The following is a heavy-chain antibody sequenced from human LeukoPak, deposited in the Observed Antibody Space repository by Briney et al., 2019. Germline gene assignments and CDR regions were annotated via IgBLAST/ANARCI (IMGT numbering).Heavy chain of an antibody. CDR1: GFTFSSYD. Sequence: GGSLRLSCAASGFTFSSYDVHWVRQATGKGLEWVSAIGTAGDTYYPGSVKGRFTISRENAKNSLYLQMNSLRAGDTAVYYCARAGLAYDSSGYYLRDDAFDIWGQGTMVTVSS. CDR2: IGTAGDT. CDR3: ARAGLAYDSSGYYLRDDAFDI. D-gene: IGHD3-22*01. J-gene: IGHJ3*02. V-gene: IGHV3-13*01.